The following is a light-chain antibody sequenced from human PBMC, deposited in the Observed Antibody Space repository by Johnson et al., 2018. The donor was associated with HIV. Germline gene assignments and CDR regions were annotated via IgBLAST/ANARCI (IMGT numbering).Light chain of an antibody. J-gene: IGLJ1*01. Sequence: QSVLTQPPSVSAAPGQKVTISCSGSSSNIGNNDVSWYQQLPGTAPKLLIYDNNKRPSGIPDRFSGSKSGTSATLGITGLQTGDEADYYCGTWDSSLIVYVFGTGTKVTVL. CDR1: SSNIGNND. V-gene: IGLV1-51*01. CDR2: DNN. CDR3: GTWDSSLIVYV.